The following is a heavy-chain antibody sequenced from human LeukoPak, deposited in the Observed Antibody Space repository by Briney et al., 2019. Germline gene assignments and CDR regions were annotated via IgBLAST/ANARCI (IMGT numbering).Heavy chain of an antibody. Sequence: ASVKVSCKASGYTFTSYAMHWVRQAPGQRLELMGWINAGNGNTKYSQKFQGRVTITRDTSSSTVYMELSSLRSEDTAVYYCARGRLDSSSWEPDYWGQGTLVTVSS. D-gene: IGHD6-13*01. V-gene: IGHV1-3*01. J-gene: IGHJ4*02. CDR2: INAGNGNT. CDR3: ARGRLDSSSWEPDY. CDR1: GYTFTSYA.